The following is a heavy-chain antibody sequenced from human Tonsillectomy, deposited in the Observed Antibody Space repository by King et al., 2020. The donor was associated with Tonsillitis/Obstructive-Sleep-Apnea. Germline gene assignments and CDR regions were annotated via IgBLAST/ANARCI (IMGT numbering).Heavy chain of an antibody. Sequence: VQLVESGGGLVKPGGSLRLSCAASGFTFSSNSMNWVRQAPGKGLEWVSCISSSRSYIYYADSVKGRFTISRDNAKNSLYLQMDSLRAEDTAVYYCARDPSSGWTKTPYYFDYWGQGTLVTVSS. V-gene: IGHV3-21*01. CDR1: GFTFSSNS. J-gene: IGHJ4*02. D-gene: IGHD6-19*01. CDR3: ARDPSSGWTKTPYYFDY. CDR2: ISSSRSYI.